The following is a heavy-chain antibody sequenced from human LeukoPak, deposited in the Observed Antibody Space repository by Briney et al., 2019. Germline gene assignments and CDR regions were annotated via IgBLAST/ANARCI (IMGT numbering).Heavy chain of an antibody. CDR3: VASSRPYYYGMDV. D-gene: IGHD6-13*01. V-gene: IGHV4-59*08. CDR1: GGSISSYY. CDR2: IYYSGST. Sequence: PSETLSLTCTVSGGSISSYYWSWIRQPPGKGLEGSGYIYYSGSTNYNPSLKSRVTISVDTSKNQFSLKLSSVTAADTAVYYCVASSRPYYYGMDVWGQGTTVTVSS. J-gene: IGHJ6*02.